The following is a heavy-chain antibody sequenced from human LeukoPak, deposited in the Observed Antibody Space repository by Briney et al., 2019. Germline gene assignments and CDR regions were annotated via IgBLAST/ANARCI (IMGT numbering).Heavy chain of an antibody. Sequence: GGSLRLSCAASGFTFSSYSMNWVRQAPGKGLEWVSSISSSSSYIYYADSVKGRFTISRDNAKNSLYLQMNSLRAEDTAVYYCARVGDYYYYMDVWGKGTTVTLSS. CDR2: ISSSSSYI. CDR1: GFTFSSYS. J-gene: IGHJ6*03. V-gene: IGHV3-21*01. CDR3: ARVGDYYYYMDV.